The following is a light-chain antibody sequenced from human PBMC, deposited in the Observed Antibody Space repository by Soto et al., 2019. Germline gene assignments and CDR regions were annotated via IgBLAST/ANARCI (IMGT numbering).Light chain of an antibody. CDR1: SSDVGGYNY. CDR2: EVS. CDR3: SSYTSTSTPCV. J-gene: IGLJ1*01. Sequence: QSALTQPASVSGSPGQSITISCTGISSDVGGYNYVSWYQLHPGKAPKLIIYEVSRRPSGASNHFSGYKSGNTASLTISGLQAEDEADYYCSSYTSTSTPCVFGTGTKVTVL. V-gene: IGLV2-14*01.